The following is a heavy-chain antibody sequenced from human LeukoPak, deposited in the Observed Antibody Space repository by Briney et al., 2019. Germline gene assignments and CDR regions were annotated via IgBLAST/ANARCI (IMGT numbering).Heavy chain of an antibody. V-gene: IGHV4-59*01. Sequence: SETLPLTCAVYGGSFSGYYWSWIRQSPGKGLEWIGYIYYSGSTNYNPSLKSRVTISVDTSKNQFSLKLSSVTAADTAVYYCARRVDYGDYVWVGAFDIWGQGTMVTVSS. CDR2: IYYSGST. CDR1: GGSFSGYY. CDR3: ARRVDYGDYVWVGAFDI. J-gene: IGHJ3*02. D-gene: IGHD4-17*01.